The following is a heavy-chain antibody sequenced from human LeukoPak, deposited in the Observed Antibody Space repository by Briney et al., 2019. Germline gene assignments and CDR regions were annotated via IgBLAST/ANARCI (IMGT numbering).Heavy chain of an antibody. Sequence: ASVKVSCKASGYTFTGYYMHWVRQAPGQGLEWMGWINPNSGGTNYAQKFQGRVTMTRDTSISTAYMELSRLRSDDTAVHYCARESCSSTGCHGWFDPWGQGTLVTVSS. J-gene: IGHJ5*02. CDR1: GYTFTGYY. V-gene: IGHV1-2*02. D-gene: IGHD2-2*01. CDR2: INPNSGGT. CDR3: ARESCSSTGCHGWFDP.